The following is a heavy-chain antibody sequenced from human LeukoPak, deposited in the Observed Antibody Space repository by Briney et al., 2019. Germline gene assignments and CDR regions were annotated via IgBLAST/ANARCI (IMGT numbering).Heavy chain of an antibody. Sequence: SETLSLTCTVSGGSISSSSYYWGWIRQPPGEGLEWIGSIYYTGSTYYNSSLKSRVTISVDTSRNQFSLMLSSVAAADMAVYYCASQRRGGSSYYMDVWGKGTTVTVAS. CDR3: ASQRRGGSSYYMDV. J-gene: IGHJ6*03. V-gene: IGHV4-39*01. CDR2: IYYTGST. D-gene: IGHD6-6*01. CDR1: GGSISSSSYY.